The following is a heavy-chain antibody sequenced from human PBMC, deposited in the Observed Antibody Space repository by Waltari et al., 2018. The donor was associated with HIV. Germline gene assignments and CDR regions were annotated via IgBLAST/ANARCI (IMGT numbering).Heavy chain of an antibody. D-gene: IGHD2-15*01. J-gene: IGHJ4*02. CDR2: NNPNTGGA. V-gene: IGHV1-2*02. Sequence: QVQLVQSGAEVKKPGASVKVSCRASGYTFTGYYMHWVRLAPGQGREWMVWNNPNTGGANYAQKFQGRVTMTRETSISTVYMELRSLKSDDTAVYYCARATLGAANPFDYWGQGTLVTVSS. CDR1: GYTFTGYY. CDR3: ARATLGAANPFDY.